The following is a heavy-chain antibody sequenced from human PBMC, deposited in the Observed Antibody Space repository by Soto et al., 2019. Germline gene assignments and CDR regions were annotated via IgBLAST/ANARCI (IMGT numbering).Heavy chain of an antibody. CDR3: ARTYCSGGSCPGLDY. V-gene: IGHV1-18*01. CDR1: GYTFTSYV. D-gene: IGHD2-15*01. CDR2: ISAYNGNT. Sequence: ASVKVSCKASGYTFTSYVISWVRQAPGQGLEWMGWISAYNGNTNYAQKLQGRVTMTTDTSTSTAYMELRSLRSDDTAVYYCARTYCSGGSCPGLDYWGQGTLVTVSS. J-gene: IGHJ4*02.